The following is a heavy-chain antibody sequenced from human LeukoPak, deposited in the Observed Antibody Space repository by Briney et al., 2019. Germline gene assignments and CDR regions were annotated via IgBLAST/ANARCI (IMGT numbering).Heavy chain of an antibody. V-gene: IGHV3-48*01. J-gene: IGHJ6*03. Sequence: GGSLRLSCTASGLSLNNYAMSWVRQVPGKGLEWVSYISSSSSTIYYADSVKGRFTISRDNAKNSLYLQMNSLRAEDTAVYYCARVGAANWKWVYYYYYMDVWGKGTTVTVSS. CDR3: ARVGAANWKWVYYYYYMDV. D-gene: IGHD1-20*01. CDR2: ISSSSSTI. CDR1: GLSLNNYA.